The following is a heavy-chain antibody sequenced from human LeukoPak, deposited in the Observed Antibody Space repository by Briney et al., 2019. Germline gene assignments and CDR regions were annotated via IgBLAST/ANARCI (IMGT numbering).Heavy chain of an antibody. CDR3: AIMVRGVIINFDY. V-gene: IGHV1-8*01. Sequence: ASVKVSCKASEYTFTSYDINWVRQVTGQGLEWMGWMNPNSGNTGYAQKFQGRVTMTRNTSISTAYMELSSLRSEDTAVYYCAIMVRGVIINFDYWGQGTLVTVSS. CDR1: EYTFTSYD. CDR2: MNPNSGNT. J-gene: IGHJ4*02. D-gene: IGHD3-10*01.